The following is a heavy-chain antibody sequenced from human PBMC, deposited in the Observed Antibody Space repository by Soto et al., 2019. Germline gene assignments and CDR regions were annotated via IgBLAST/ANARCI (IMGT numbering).Heavy chain of an antibody. CDR2: INTYNGNT. CDR1: GYTFTNYG. CDR3: ARGVGSGTYYNQYNWFDP. J-gene: IGHJ5*02. Sequence: QVQLVQSGAEVKKPGATVKVSCKASGYTFTNYGISWVRQAPGQGLEWMGGINTYNGNTNHAQKLQGRVTMTTDTSTSTAYMELRSLRSDDTAVYYCARGVGSGTYYNQYNWFDPWGQGTLVTVSS. D-gene: IGHD3-10*01. V-gene: IGHV1-18*01.